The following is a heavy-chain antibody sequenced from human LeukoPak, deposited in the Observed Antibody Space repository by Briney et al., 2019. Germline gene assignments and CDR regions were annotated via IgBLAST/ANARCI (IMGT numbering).Heavy chain of an antibody. Sequence: GRSLRLSCAASGFTFGDYAMHWVRQAPGKGLEWVSGISWNSGSIGYADSVKGRFTISRDNAKNSLYPQMNSLRAEDMALYYCAKDMGSEIGDWFDPWGQGTLVTVSS. CDR2: ISWNSGSI. J-gene: IGHJ5*02. CDR3: AKDMGSEIGDWFDP. V-gene: IGHV3-9*03. D-gene: IGHD3-16*01. CDR1: GFTFGDYA.